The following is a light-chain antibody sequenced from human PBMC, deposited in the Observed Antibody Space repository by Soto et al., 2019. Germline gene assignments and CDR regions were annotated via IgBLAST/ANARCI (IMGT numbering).Light chain of an antibody. CDR3: QRYGKSCT. CDR1: ESVTTNY. V-gene: IGKV3-20*01. J-gene: IGKJ3*01. CDR2: GSY. Sequence: EIVLTQSPGTLSLSPGERATLSCSASESVTTNYLAWYQQKLGQAPRLLIYGSYTRATGIPDRFSGSGSGTDFTLAISRLKPEDFAEYYCQRYGKSCTFGDATEVDIK.